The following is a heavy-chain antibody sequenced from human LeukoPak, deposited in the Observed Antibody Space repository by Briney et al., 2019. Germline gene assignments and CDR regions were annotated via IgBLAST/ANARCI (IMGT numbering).Heavy chain of an antibody. D-gene: IGHD6-19*01. CDR3: ALLAVASDFDY. J-gene: IGHJ4*02. CDR1: RFPFSIYE. CDR2: IGSSGTTI. Sequence: PGGSLRLSCAVSRFPFSIYEMNWVRQAPGKGLEWVSNIGSSGTTIYYADSVKGRFSISRDNAKSSLYLQMNSLRVEDTAVYYCALLAVASDFDYWGQGALVTVSS. V-gene: IGHV3-48*03.